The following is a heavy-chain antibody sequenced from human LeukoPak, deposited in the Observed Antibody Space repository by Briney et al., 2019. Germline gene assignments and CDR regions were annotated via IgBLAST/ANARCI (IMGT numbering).Heavy chain of an antibody. CDR3: AKDLYGGSQGLDY. J-gene: IGHJ4*02. CDR2: ISGSGGST. V-gene: IGHV3-23*01. CDR1: GFTFSSYA. Sequence: GGSLRLSCAASGFTFSSYAMSWVRQAPGKGLEWVSAISGSGGSTYYADSVKGRFTISRDNSKNTPYLQMNSLRAEDTAVYYCAKDLYGGSQGLDYWGQGTLVTVSS. D-gene: IGHD1-26*01.